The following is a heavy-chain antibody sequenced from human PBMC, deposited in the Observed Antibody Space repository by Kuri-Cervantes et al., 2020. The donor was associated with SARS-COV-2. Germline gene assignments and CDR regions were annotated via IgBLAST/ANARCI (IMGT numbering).Heavy chain of an antibody. CDR3: ARGRGALGYCSSTSCYRGWYFDY. J-gene: IGHJ4*02. D-gene: IGHD2-2*01. V-gene: IGHV4-34*01. CDR1: GGSFSGYY. Sequence: GSLRLSCAVYGGSFSGYYWSWIRQPPGKGLEWIGEINHSGSTNYNPSLKSRVTISVDTSKNHFSLKLSSVTAADTAVYYCARGRGALGYCSSTSCYRGWYFDYWGQGTLVTVSS. CDR2: INHSGST.